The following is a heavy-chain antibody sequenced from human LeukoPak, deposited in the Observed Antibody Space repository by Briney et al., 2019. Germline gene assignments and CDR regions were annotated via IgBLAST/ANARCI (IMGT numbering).Heavy chain of an antibody. CDR2: IYYSGST. D-gene: IGHD3-22*01. CDR1: GGFISSYY. J-gene: IGHJ4*02. Sequence: PSETLSLTCTVSGGFISSYYWSWIRQPPGKGLEWIGYIYYSGSTNYNPSLKSRVTISVDTSKNQFSLKLSSVTAADTAVYYCARHRRAYDSSGYYLDYWGQGTLVTVSS. V-gene: IGHV4-59*08. CDR3: ARHRRAYDSSGYYLDY.